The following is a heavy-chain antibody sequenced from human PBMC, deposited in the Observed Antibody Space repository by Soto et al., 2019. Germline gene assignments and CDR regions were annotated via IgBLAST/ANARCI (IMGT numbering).Heavy chain of an antibody. CDR1: GFTFSSYW. V-gene: IGHV3-7*03. D-gene: IGHD6-13*01. J-gene: IGHJ4*02. CDR3: ARGRYSSSWYYFDY. Sequence: EVQLVESGGGLVQPGGSLRLSCAASGFTFSSYWMSWVRQAPGKGLGWVANIKQDGSEKYYVDSVKGRFTISRDNAKNSLYLQMNSLRAEDTAVYYCARGRYSSSWYYFDYWGQGTLVTVSS. CDR2: IKQDGSEK.